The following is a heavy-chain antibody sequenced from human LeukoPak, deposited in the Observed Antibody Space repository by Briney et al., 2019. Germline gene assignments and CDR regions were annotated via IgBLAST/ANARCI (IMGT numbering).Heavy chain of an antibody. D-gene: IGHD4-17*01. V-gene: IGHV1-8*01. CDR2: MNPNSGNT. Sequence: ASVKVSCKASGYTFTSYDINWVRQATGQGLEWMGWMNPNSGNTGYAQKFQGRVTMTRNTSISTAYMELSSLRSEDTAVYYCARGREIYGDYAFRFDPWGQGTLVTVSS. CDR1: GYTFTSYD. J-gene: IGHJ5*02. CDR3: ARGREIYGDYAFRFDP.